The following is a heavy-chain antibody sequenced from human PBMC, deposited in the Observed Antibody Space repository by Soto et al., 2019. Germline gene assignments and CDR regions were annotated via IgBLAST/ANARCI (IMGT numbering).Heavy chain of an antibody. V-gene: IGHV3-48*01. D-gene: IGHD3-22*01. Sequence: EVQLVESGGGLVQPGGSLRLSCAASGFTFSSYSMNWVRQAPGKGLEWVSYISSSSSTIYYADSVKGRFTISRDKAKNSLYLQMNSLRAEATAVYYCASEGYYYDSRPKYGMDVWGQWTTVTVSS. J-gene: IGHJ6*02. CDR2: ISSSSSTI. CDR1: GFTFSSYS. CDR3: ASEGYYYDSRPKYGMDV.